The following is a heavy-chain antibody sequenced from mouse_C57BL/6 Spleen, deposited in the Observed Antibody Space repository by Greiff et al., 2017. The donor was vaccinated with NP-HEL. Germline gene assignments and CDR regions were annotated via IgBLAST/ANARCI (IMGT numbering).Heavy chain of an antibody. Sequence: EVQLQQSGPELVKPGASVKISCKASGYTFTDYYMNWVKQSHGKSLEWIGDINPNNGGTSYNQKFKGKATLTVDKSSSTAYMELRSLTSEDSAVYYCARYLTTVVADWYFDVWGTGTTVTVSS. CDR1: GYTFTDYY. V-gene: IGHV1-26*01. J-gene: IGHJ1*03. D-gene: IGHD1-1*01. CDR3: ARYLTTVVADWYFDV. CDR2: INPNNGGT.